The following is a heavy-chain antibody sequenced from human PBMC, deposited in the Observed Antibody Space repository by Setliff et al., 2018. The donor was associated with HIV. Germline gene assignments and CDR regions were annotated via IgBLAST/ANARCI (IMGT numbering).Heavy chain of an antibody. CDR3: ARDGSGSSYYYYYMDV. CDR2: IYTSGRT. Sequence: SETLSLTCTVSGGSISSYYWSWIRQPAGKGLEWIGRIYTSGRTNYNPSLKSRVTMSVDTSKNQFSRKLSSVPAADTAVYYCARDGSGSSYYYYYMDVWGKGTTVTVSS. CDR1: GGSISSYY. V-gene: IGHV4-4*07. D-gene: IGHD3-10*01. J-gene: IGHJ6*03.